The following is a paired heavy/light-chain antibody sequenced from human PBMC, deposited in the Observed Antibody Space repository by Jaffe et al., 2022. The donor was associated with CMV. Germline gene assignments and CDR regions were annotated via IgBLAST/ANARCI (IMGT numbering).Light chain of an antibody. V-gene: IGKV2-30*02. J-gene: IGKJ1*01. CDR3: LQGANWPT. CDR2: RVS. Sequence: VVMTQSPLSLSVTLGQPASISCRSSQSLVHSDGNTHLHWFQQRPGQSPRRLIYRVSNRDSGVPDRFSGSGSGTDFTLKISRVEAEDIGVYYCLQGANWPTFGQGTKVEI. CDR1: QSLVHSDGNTH.
Heavy chain of an antibody. CDR3: ARDPAYAAYDV. CDR2: TNADESQK. J-gene: IGHJ3*01. D-gene: IGHD4-17*01. CDR1: GSTFSSSW. V-gene: IGHV3-7*01. Sequence: EMQLVQSGGGLVQSGGSLRLSCVASGSTFSSSWMTWVRQAPGKGLEFVTNTNADESQKGYVDSVKGRFTISRDNAKNSLYLQMNDLRDEDTAVYYCARDPAYAAYDVWGQGVMVTVS.